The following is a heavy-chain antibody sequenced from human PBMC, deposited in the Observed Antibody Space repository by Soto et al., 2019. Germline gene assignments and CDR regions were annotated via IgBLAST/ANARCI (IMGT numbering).Heavy chain of an antibody. D-gene: IGHD2-15*01. CDR2: IGASGSPT. Sequence: PGGSLRLSCAASGFTFSSYSMTWVRQAPGVGLEWVSAIGASGSPTYYADSMKGRFTISRDNSKSTLYLQMNSLRADDTAVYYCARVIVVVVAATDCYFDYWGQGTLVTVSS. V-gene: IGHV3-23*05. CDR3: ARVIVVVVAATDCYFDY. J-gene: IGHJ4*02. CDR1: GFTFSSYS.